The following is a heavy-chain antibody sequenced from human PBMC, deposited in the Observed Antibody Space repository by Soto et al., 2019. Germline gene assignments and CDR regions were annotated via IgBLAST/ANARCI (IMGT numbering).Heavy chain of an antibody. V-gene: IGHV3-30*18. CDR2: ISYDGSNK. J-gene: IGHJ4*02. CDR3: AKEAGITIFGVVTGPYYFDY. CDR1: GFTFSSYG. Sequence: ESGGGVVQPGRSLRLSCAASGFTFSSYGMHWVRQAPGKGLEWVAVISYDGSNKYYADSVKGRFTISRDNSKNTLYLQMNSLRAEDTAVYYCAKEAGITIFGVVTGPYYFDYWGQGTLVTVSS. D-gene: IGHD3-3*01.